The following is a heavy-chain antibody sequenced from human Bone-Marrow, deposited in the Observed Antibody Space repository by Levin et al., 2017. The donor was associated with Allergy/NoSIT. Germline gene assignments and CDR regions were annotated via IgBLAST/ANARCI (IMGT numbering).Heavy chain of an antibody. V-gene: IGHV4/OR15-8*02. CDR3: ARQPGVYYDILPGSGDALDI. CDR2: MFHSGRS. J-gene: IGHJ3*02. CDR1: GGSVSSRYW. D-gene: IGHD3-9*01. Sequence: SETLSLTCVVSGGSVSSRYWWTWVRQPPGKRPEWIGEMFHSGRSNYNPALKSRVTISIDKSKNQFSLKMTSVTAAHTAVYYCARQPGVYYDILPGSGDALDIWGHGTMVTVSS.